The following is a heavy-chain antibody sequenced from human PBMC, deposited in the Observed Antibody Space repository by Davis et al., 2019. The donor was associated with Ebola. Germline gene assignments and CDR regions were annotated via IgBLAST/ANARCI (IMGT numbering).Heavy chain of an antibody. CDR2: ISGDGNTT. CDR1: GFTFSSYW. CDR3: VRNGLGTSWPRLDN. D-gene: IGHD1-14*01. J-gene: IGHJ4*02. V-gene: IGHV3-74*01. Sequence: PGGSLRLSCAVSGFTFSSYWMHWVRQRPGKGLVWVSGISGDGNTTNYAESVKGRFTISRDNAKKTLFLQMSSLRAEDTAVYYCVRNGLGTSWPRLDNWGRGTLVTVSS.